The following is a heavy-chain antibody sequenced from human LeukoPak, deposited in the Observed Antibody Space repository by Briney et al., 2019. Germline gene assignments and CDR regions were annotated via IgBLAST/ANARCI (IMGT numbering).Heavy chain of an antibody. V-gene: IGHV3-23*01. CDR3: AKVPGGDTAMVTGY. Sequence: PGGSLRLSCAASGFTFSSYAMSWVRQAPGKGLEWVSAISGSGGSTYYADSVKGRFTISRDNSKNTLYLQMNSLRAEDTVVYYCAKVPGGDTAMVTGYWGQGTLVTVSS. J-gene: IGHJ4*02. CDR2: ISGSGGST. D-gene: IGHD5-18*01. CDR1: GFTFSSYA.